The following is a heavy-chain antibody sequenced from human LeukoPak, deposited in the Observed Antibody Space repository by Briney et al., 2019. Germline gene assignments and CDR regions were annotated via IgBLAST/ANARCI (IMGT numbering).Heavy chain of an antibody. CDR2: IYHSGST. V-gene: IGHV4-38-2*02. Sequence: SETLSLTCTVSGYSISSGYYWGWIRQPPGKGLEWIGSIYHSGSTYYNPSLKSRVTISVDTSKNQFSLKLSSVTAADTAVYYCARDSPPPYSSGCDYWGQGTLVTVSS. CDR3: ARDSPPPYSSGCDY. CDR1: GYSISSGYY. J-gene: IGHJ4*02. D-gene: IGHD6-19*01.